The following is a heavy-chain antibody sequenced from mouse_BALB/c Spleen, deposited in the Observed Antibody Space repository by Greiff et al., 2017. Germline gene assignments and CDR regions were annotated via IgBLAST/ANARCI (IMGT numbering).Heavy chain of an antibody. CDR2: IDPENGNT. J-gene: IGHJ4*01. CDR3: ARSEYGNYAMDY. CDR1: GFNIKDYY. D-gene: IGHD2-10*02. V-gene: IGHV14-1*02. Sequence: EVQVVESGAELVRPGALVKLSCKASGFNIKDYYMHWVKQRPEQGLEWIGWIDPENGNTIYDPKFQGKASITADTSSNTAYLQLSSLTSEDTAVYYCARSEYGNYAMDYWGQGTSVTVSS.